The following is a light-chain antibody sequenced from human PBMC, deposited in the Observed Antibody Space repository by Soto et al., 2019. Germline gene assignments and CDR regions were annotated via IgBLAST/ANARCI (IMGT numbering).Light chain of an antibody. V-gene: IGKV3-20*01. Sequence: EIVLTQSPGTLSLSPGERATLSCRASQSVNSIFLAWYQHKPGQPPRLLIYGASSRATGIPDRFSGSVSGTDFTLTISRLEPEDFAVYYCHQLDSSQWTFGQGTKVESK. J-gene: IGKJ1*01. CDR2: GAS. CDR1: QSVNSIF. CDR3: HQLDSSQWT.